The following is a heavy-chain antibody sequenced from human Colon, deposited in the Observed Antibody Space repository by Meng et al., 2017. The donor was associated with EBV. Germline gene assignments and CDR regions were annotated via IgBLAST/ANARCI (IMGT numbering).Heavy chain of an antibody. J-gene: IGHJ4*02. CDR1: GGSFSGYY. Sequence: QGQLQQGGAGLLKPSVTLSLTCAVYGGSFSGYYWSWIRQPPEKGLEWIGEINHSGSTNYNPSLKSRVTISVDTSKKQFSLKLSSVTAADTAVYYCARGPGGSYYLYYFDYWGQGTLVTVSS. CDR2: INHSGST. CDR3: ARGPGGSYYLYYFDY. V-gene: IGHV4-34*01. D-gene: IGHD1-26*01.